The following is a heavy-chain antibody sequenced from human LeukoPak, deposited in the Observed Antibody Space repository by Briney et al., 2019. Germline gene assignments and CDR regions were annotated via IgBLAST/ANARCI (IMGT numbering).Heavy chain of an antibody. V-gene: IGHV5-51*01. J-gene: IGHJ6*02. CDR3: ARPGARGDAYYDFWSL. D-gene: IGHD3-3*01. Sequence: HGESLKISCKGSGYSFTSYWIGWVRQMPGKGLEWMGIIYPGDSDTRYSPSFQGQVTISADKSISTAYLQWSSLKASDTAMYYCARPGARGDAYYDFWSLWGQGTTVTVSS. CDR2: IYPGDSDT. CDR1: GYSFTSYW.